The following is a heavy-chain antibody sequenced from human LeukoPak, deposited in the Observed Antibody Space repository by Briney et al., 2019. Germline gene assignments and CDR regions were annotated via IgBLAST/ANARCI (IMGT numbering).Heavy chain of an antibody. Sequence: SETLSLTCTVSGGSISSYYWSWIRQPAGKGLEWIGRIYTSGSTNYNPSLKSRVTISVDTSKNQFSLKLSSVTAADTAVYYCARAPGGYCSSTSCYGGAFDMWGQGTMVTVSS. V-gene: IGHV4-4*07. CDR2: IYTSGST. CDR3: ARAPGGYCSSTSCYGGAFDM. D-gene: IGHD2-2*01. CDR1: GGSISSYY. J-gene: IGHJ3*02.